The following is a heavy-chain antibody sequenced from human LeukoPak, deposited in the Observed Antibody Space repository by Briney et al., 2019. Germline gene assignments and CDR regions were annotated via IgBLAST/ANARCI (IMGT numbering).Heavy chain of an antibody. CDR2: ISSNGVST. Sequence: TGGSLRLPCAASGFTFSSYGMHWVRQAPGKGLEYVSAISSNGVSTYYANSVKGRFTISRDNSNNTLYLQMGSLRAEDMAVYYCARGYNYDYGIDYWGQGTLVTVSS. J-gene: IGHJ4*02. D-gene: IGHD5-18*01. V-gene: IGHV3-64*01. CDR3: ARGYNYDYGIDY. CDR1: GFTFSSYG.